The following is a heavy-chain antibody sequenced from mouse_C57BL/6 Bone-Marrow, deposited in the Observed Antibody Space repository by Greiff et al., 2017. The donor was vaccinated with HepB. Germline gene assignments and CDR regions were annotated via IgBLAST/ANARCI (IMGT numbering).Heavy chain of an antibody. V-gene: IGHV14-4*01. CDR3: TTRGSMVTGYAMDY. D-gene: IGHD2-2*01. CDR2: IDPENGDT. Sequence: VQLQQSGAELVRPGASVKLSCTASGFNIKDDYMHWVKQRPEQGLEWIGWIDPENGDTEYASKFQGKATITADTSSNTAYLQLSRLTSEDAAVYYCTTRGSMVTGYAMDYWGQGTSVTVSS. CDR1: GFNIKDDY. J-gene: IGHJ4*01.